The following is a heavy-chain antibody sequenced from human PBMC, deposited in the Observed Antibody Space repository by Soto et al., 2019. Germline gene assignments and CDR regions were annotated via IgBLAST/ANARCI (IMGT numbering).Heavy chain of an antibody. Sequence: QVQLQESGPGLVKPSQTLSLTCTVSGDSISSGGYFWNWIRHHPGKGLEWIGYIFYSGPTFYNPSLKSRLSISVDTSNNQFSLNLTSVTAADTAVYFCASGRLRWRYFDYWGQGALVTVSS. D-gene: IGHD4-17*01. J-gene: IGHJ4*02. CDR3: ASGRLRWRYFDY. CDR1: GDSISSGGYF. CDR2: IFYSGPT. V-gene: IGHV4-31*03.